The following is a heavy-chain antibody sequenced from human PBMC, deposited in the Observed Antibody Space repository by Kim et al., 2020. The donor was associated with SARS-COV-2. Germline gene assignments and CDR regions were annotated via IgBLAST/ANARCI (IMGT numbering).Heavy chain of an antibody. Sequence: GGSLRLSCAASGFTFTTYWMTWVCQAPGKGLEWVANIKQDGSEKYYVDSVEGRFTISRDNAKNSLYLQMDSLRAEDTAVYFCARASTTVTAKGYFDLWGRGTLVTVSS. J-gene: IGHJ2*01. CDR3: ARASTTVTAKGYFDL. CDR2: IKQDGSEK. V-gene: IGHV3-7*01. D-gene: IGHD4-17*01. CDR1: GFTFTTYW.